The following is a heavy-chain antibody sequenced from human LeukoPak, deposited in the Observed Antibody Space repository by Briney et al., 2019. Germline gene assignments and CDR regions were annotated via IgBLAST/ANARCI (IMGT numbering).Heavy chain of an antibody. CDR1: GGTFSSYA. CDR2: IIPIFGTA. CDR3: ARGGLRYFDWLWHYYYYGMDV. V-gene: IGHV1-69*05. D-gene: IGHD3-9*01. J-gene: IGHJ6*02. Sequence: GASVKVSCKASGGTFSSYAISWVRQAPGQGLEWMGGIIPIFGTANYAQKFQGRVTMTRNTSISTAYMELSSLRSEDTAVYYCARGGLRYFDWLWHYYYYGMDVRGQGTTVTVSS.